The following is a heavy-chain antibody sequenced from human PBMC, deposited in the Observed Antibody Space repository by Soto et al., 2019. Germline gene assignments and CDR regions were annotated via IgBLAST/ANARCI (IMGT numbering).Heavy chain of an antibody. CDR1: GYSFTSYW. CDR2: IYPGDSDT. V-gene: IGHV5-51*01. CDR3: ARHRSGWLQDGGSDY. J-gene: IGHJ4*02. Sequence: PGESLKISCKGSGYSFTSYWIGWVRQMPGKGLEWMGIIYPGDSDTRYSPSFQGQVTISADKSISTAYLQWSSLKASDTAMHYCARHRSGWLQDGGSDYWGQGTLVTVSS. D-gene: IGHD5-12*01.